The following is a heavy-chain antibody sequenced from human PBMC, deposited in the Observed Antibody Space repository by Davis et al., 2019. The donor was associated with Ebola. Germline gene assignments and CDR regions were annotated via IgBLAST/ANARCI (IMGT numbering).Heavy chain of an antibody. V-gene: IGHV3-23*01. CDR1: GFVFRNYV. Sequence: PAESLTLSCTASGFVFRNYVMSWVRQAPGKGLEWVSTLGTSDDTYYADSVRGRFTISRDNSKNTLYLQMNSLRAEDTAIYYCARGAYGDYIVKAFDIWGQGTKVTVSS. D-gene: IGHD4-17*01. CDR2: LGTSDDT. CDR3: ARGAYGDYIVKAFDI. J-gene: IGHJ3*02.